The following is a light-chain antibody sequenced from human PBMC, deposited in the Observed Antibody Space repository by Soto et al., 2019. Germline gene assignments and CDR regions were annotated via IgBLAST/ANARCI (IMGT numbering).Light chain of an antibody. CDR1: SSDIGAYNR. CDR2: DVN. CDR3: SSFTSSNTYV. J-gene: IGLJ1*01. V-gene: IGLV2-18*02. Sequence: QSALTQPPSVSGSPGQSVAISRTGTSSDIGAYNRVSWYQQPPGTAPKLMIYDVNNRPSGVPDRFSGSKSGNTASLTISGLQADDEADYYCSSFTSSNTYVFGTGTKV.